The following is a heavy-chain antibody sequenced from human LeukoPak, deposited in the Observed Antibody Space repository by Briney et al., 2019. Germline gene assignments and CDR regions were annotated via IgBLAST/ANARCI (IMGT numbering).Heavy chain of an antibody. V-gene: IGHV4-61*02. J-gene: IGHJ4*02. CDR3: ARLLGSYLDY. CDR2: IYTSGST. Sequence: SQTLSLTCTVSGGSISSGSYYWSWIRQPAGKGLEWIGRIYTSGSTNYNPSLKSRVTISVDTSKNQFSLKLSSVTAADTAVYYCARLLGSYLDYWGQGTLVTVSS. CDR1: GGSISSGSYY. D-gene: IGHD1-26*01.